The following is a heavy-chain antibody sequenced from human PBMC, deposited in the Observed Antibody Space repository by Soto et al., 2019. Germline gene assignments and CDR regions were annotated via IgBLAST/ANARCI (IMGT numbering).Heavy chain of an antibody. CDR2: IIPIFGTA. D-gene: IGHD5-12*01. Sequence: QVQLVQSGAEVKKPGSSVKVSCKASGGTFSSYAISWVRQAPGQGLEWMGGIIPIFGTANYAQKFQGRVTITADESTSTAYMELSSLRSEDTAVYYCARALQPRYGRYEPYNWFDPWGQGTLVTVSS. CDR1: GGTFSSYA. CDR3: ARALQPRYGRYEPYNWFDP. J-gene: IGHJ5*02. V-gene: IGHV1-69*01.